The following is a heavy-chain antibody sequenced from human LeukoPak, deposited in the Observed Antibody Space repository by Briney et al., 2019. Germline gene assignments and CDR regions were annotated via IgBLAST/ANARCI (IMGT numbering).Heavy chain of an antibody. V-gene: IGHV3-49*04. Sequence: GGSLRLSCRGSGFTFGNHAMSWVRQPQERGIGWEGFIRSKAYRGTTEYAPSVKRRFTISRDNSISIAYLQMKSLIPEDTGLCFCTRGPIQLWINNGMDVGGEGTTVTVFS. D-gene: IGHD1-1*01. CDR2: IRSKAYRGTT. CDR3: TRGPIQLWINNGMDV. CDR1: GFTFGNHA. J-gene: IGHJ6*04.